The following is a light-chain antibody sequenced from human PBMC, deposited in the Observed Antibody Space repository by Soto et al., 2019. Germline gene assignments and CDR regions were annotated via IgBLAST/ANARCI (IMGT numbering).Light chain of an antibody. CDR3: QQYNGYPWT. Sequence: DIQVTQSPSTLSASVGDRVTITCRSSQSLTDGLAWYQQKPGKAPKLLIYKASGLESGVPSRFSGSGSGTEFTLTISSLQPDDFATYYVQQYNGYPWTFGQGTKVEIK. V-gene: IGKV1-5*03. J-gene: IGKJ1*01. CDR1: QSLTDG. CDR2: KAS.